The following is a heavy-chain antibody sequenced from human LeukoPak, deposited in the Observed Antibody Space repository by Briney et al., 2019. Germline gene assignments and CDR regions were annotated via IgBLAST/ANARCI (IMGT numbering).Heavy chain of an antibody. V-gene: IGHV1-24*01. CDR3: ATVLYSSSLGEYYFDY. CDR2: FDPEDGET. D-gene: IGHD6-13*01. CDR1: RYTLTELS. Sequence: ASVKVSCKVSRYTLTELSMHWVRQAPGKGLEWMGGFDPEDGETIYAQKFQGRVTMTEDTSTDTAYMELSSLRSEDTAVYYCATVLYSSSLGEYYFDYWGQGTLVTVSS. J-gene: IGHJ4*02.